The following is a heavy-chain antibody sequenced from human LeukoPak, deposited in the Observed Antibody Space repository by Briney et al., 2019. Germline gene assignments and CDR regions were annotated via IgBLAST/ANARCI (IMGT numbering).Heavy chain of an antibody. D-gene: IGHD2-15*01. J-gene: IGHJ3*01. V-gene: IGHV3-74*01. Sequence: GGSLRLSCAASGFTFSSYEMNWVRQAPGKGLEWVSRISVDGRTTTYADSVKGRFTISRDNAKNTLFLQMNGLGAEDTAVYYCARAWSKTYDAFDVWGKGQWSPSPQ. CDR3: ARAWSKTYDAFDV. CDR2: ISVDGRTT. CDR1: GFTFSSYE.